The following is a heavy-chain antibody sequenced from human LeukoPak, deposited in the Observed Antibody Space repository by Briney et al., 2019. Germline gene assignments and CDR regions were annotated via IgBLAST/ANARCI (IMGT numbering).Heavy chain of an antibody. CDR3: ARDGHSSGWSLFDY. J-gene: IGHJ4*02. CDR2: IYSSGST. Sequence: PSETLSLTCTVSGGSTSSGSSYWSWIRQPGGKGLEWIGRIYSSGSTNYNPSLRSQVTISVDTSKNQFSLKLSSVTAADTAVYYCARDGHSSGWSLFDYWGQGILVTVSS. D-gene: IGHD6-19*01. V-gene: IGHV4-61*02. CDR1: GGSTSSGSSY.